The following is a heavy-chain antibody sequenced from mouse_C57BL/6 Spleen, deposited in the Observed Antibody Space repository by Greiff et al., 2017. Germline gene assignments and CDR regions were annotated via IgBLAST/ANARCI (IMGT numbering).Heavy chain of an antibody. J-gene: IGHJ1*03. V-gene: IGHV1-64*01. CDR1: GYTFTSYW. D-gene: IGHD1-1*01. CDR2: IHPNSGST. Sequence: QVQLQQPGAELVKPGASVKLSCKASGYTFTSYWMHWVKQRPGQGLEWIGMIHPNSGSTNYNEKFKSKATLTVDKSSSTAYMQLSSLTSEDSAVYYCARSGSSYRYCDVWGTGTTVTVSS. CDR3: ARSGSSYRYCDV.